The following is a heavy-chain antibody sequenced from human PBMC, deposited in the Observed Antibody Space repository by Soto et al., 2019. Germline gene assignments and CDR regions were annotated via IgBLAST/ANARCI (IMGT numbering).Heavy chain of an antibody. CDR3: ARWPQPRYTADPYAVDV. D-gene: IGHD3-16*02. Sequence: QVHLVQSGTEVKKPGSSVKVSCKVSGGTFSSSGFSWVRQAPGQGLEWMGMIVPRLDTTNYAQKFQARVTITADQVTSTAYMELRSLRSEDTAVYYCARWPQPRYTADPYAVDVWGQGTSVIVSS. CDR1: GGTFSSSG. J-gene: IGHJ6*02. CDR2: IVPRLDTT. V-gene: IGHV1-69*09.